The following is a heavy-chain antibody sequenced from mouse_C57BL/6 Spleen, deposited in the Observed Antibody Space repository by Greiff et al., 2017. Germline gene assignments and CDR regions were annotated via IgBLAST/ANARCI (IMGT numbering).Heavy chain of an antibody. CDR1: GYTFTDYY. CDR3: AREITGNY. Sequence: VQLQQSGAELVRPGASVKLSCKASGYTFTDYYINWVKQRPGQGLEWIARIYPGSGNTYYNEKFKGKATLTAEKSSSTAYMQLSSLTSEDSAVYFCAREITGNYWGQGTTLTVSS. CDR2: IYPGSGNT. V-gene: IGHV1-76*01. J-gene: IGHJ2*01. D-gene: IGHD4-1*01.